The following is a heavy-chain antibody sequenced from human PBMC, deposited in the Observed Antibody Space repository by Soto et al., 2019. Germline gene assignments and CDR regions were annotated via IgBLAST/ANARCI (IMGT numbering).Heavy chain of an antibody. CDR2: INPNSGGT. J-gene: IGHJ4*02. V-gene: IGHV1-2*02. CDR3: ARVEYSGCDHFAY. D-gene: IGHD5-12*01. Sequence: ALVKLDCRGDGYNLTGYYTHWVRQSPGQGLEWMGWINPNSGGTNYAKKFQGRVTMTRDASISTAYMELSRLRSDDPAVYYCARVEYSGCDHFAYWGQGSLVTVSS. CDR1: GYNLTGYY.